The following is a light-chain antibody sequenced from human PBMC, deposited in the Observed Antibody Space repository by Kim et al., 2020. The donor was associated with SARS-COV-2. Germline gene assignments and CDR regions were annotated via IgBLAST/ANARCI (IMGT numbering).Light chain of an antibody. CDR2: DVT. V-gene: IGLV2-14*02. J-gene: IGLJ3*02. CDR1: SNDVGNYNL. CDR3: TSRTSSNTWV. Sequence: GQTITSSCTGNSNDVGNYNLVSWYQQHPGKAPKLIIYDVTYRPSGVSNRFSASKSGNTASLTISGLQAEDEADYYCTSRTSSNTWVFGGGTQLTVL.